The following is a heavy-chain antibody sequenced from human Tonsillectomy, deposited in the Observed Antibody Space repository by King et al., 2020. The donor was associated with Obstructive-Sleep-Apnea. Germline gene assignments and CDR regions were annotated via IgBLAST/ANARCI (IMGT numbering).Heavy chain of an antibody. D-gene: IGHD3-10*01. CDR3: ARDQAHLYGFGELYSWFDP. CDR2: ISYDGGNK. Sequence: HVQLVESGGGVVQPGRSLRLSCAASGFTFSSYAMHWVRQAPGKGLEWVAVISYDGGNKYYGDSVKGRFTISRDNSKNTLYLQMNSLRAEDTAVYYCARDQAHLYGFGELYSWFDPWGQGTLVTVSS. J-gene: IGHJ5*02. V-gene: IGHV3-30*04. CDR1: GFTFSSYA.